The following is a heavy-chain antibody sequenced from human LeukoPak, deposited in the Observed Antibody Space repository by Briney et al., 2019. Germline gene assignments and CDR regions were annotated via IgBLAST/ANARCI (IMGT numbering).Heavy chain of an antibody. CDR2: IWYDGSNK. CDR1: GFTFSSYG. Sequence: PGGSLRLSCAASGFTFSSYGMHWVRQAPGKGLEWVAVIWYDGSNKYYADSVKGRFTISRDNSKNTLYLQTNSLRAEDTAVYYCARGPSYYDILTGYSAFDYWGQGTLVTVSS. CDR3: ARGPSYYDILTGYSAFDY. D-gene: IGHD3-9*01. V-gene: IGHV3-33*01. J-gene: IGHJ4*02.